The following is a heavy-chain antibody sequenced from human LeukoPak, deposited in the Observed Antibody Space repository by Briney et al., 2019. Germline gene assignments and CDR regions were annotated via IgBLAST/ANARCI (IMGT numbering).Heavy chain of an antibody. CDR2: INPNSGGT. Sequence: GASLKDSCKPCCYIHTGYYMHSVGQAPGQGRAWMGWINPNSGGTNYAQKFQGRVTMTRDTSISTAYVELSRLRSDDTAVYYCARDLHYYFDYWGQGTLATVSS. V-gene: IGHV1-2*02. J-gene: IGHJ4*02. CDR1: CYIHTGYY. CDR3: ARDLHYYFDY.